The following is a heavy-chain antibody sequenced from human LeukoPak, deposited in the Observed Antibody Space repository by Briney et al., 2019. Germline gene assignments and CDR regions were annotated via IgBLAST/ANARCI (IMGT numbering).Heavy chain of an antibody. CDR2: IYYTGST. CDR3: ARVSDYGDSHDAFDL. D-gene: IGHD4-17*01. V-gene: IGHV4-39*07. CDR1: IVSISSSSYY. Sequence: PSETLSLTCTVSIVSISSSSYYWGWIRQPPGKGLEWIGTIYYTGSTYYNRSLKSRVAISLDTSKNQFSLRLISVTAADTAVYFCARVSDYGDSHDAFDLWGQGTMVTVSS. J-gene: IGHJ3*01.